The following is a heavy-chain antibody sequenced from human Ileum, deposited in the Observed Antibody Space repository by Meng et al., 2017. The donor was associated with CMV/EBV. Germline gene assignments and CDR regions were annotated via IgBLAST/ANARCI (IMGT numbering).Heavy chain of an antibody. CDR3: ARGFTDGWQPFDY. D-gene: IGHD2-8*01. J-gene: IGHJ4*02. CDR1: GGNVNNYA. CDR2: IIAVFETP. Sequence: QVQLAMSGAEVKMPGASVKVSCKASGGNVNNYALNWVRQAPGQGLEWMGGIIAVFETPNYAQKFQGRLTITADASTSTAYMELSSLTSEDTAVYYCARGFTDGWQPFDYWGQGTLVTVSS. V-gene: IGHV1-69*01.